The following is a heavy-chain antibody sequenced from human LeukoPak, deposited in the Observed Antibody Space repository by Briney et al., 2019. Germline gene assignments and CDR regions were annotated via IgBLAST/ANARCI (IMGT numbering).Heavy chain of an antibody. J-gene: IGHJ4*02. V-gene: IGHV3-74*01. CDR1: GFTFSTYW. CDR2: IDSDGSST. D-gene: IGHD2-15*01. Sequence: GGSLRLSCAASGFTFSTYWMHWVRQAPGKGLVWVSRIDSDGSSTTYADSVKGRFTISRDSSKNTLYLQMNSLRAGDAAVYYCAKAPVTTCSGAYCYPFDYWSQGTLVTVSS. CDR3: AKAPVTTCSGAYCYPFDY.